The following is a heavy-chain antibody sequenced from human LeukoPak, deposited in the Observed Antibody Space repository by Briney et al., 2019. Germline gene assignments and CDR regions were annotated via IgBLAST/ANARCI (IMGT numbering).Heavy chain of an antibody. D-gene: IGHD4-17*01. CDR3: AKDLRYLDY. J-gene: IGHJ4*02. Sequence: GRSLRLSCAASGFTFSSYAMHWVRQAPGKGLEWVAVISYDGSNKYYADSVKGRFTISRDNSKNTLYLQMNSLRAKDTAVYYCAKDLRYLDYWGQGALVTVSS. CDR1: GFTFSSYA. CDR2: ISYDGSNK. V-gene: IGHV3-30-3*01.